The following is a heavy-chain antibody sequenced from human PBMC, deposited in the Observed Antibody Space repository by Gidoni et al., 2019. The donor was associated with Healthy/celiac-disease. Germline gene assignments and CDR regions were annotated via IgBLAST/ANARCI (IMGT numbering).Heavy chain of an antibody. CDR2: IYYSGST. J-gene: IGHJ4*02. CDR3: ARAPAAAGRGAFDY. D-gene: IGHD6-13*01. V-gene: IGHV4-30-4*01. Sequence: QVQLQESGPGLVKPSQTLSLTCTVAGGSIISGDYYWSWIRQPPGKGLEWIGYIYYSGSTYYNPSLKSRVTISVDTSKNQFSLKLSSVTAADTAVYYCARAPAAAGRGAFDYWGQGTLVTVSS. CDR1: GGSIISGDYY.